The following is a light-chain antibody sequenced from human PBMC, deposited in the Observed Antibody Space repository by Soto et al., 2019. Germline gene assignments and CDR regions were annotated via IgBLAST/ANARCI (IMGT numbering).Light chain of an antibody. Sequence: EIVMTQSPATLSVSPGERATLSCRASQSVSSNLAWYQQKPGQAPRLLIYGASTRATGIPARFSGSGSGTEFTLTISSLQSEHFAAYYCQQYNNWPPVTFGGGTKVQIK. CDR1: QSVSSN. CDR2: GAS. CDR3: QQYNNWPPVT. J-gene: IGKJ4*01. V-gene: IGKV3-15*01.